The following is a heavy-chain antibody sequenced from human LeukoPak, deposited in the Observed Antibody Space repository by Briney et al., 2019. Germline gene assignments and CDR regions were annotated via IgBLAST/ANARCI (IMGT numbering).Heavy chain of an antibody. Sequence: GGSLRLSCAASGFTVSNKYMTWVRQAPGKGLEWVSLIYSDGRTYYADSVKGRCTISRDNSKNTLYLQMNSLRVEDTAVYYCARGLGYSSSWYPYNWFDPWGQGTLVTVSS. D-gene: IGHD6-13*01. V-gene: IGHV3-53*01. CDR3: ARGLGYSSSWYPYNWFDP. CDR2: IYSDGRT. CDR1: GFTVSNKY. J-gene: IGHJ5*02.